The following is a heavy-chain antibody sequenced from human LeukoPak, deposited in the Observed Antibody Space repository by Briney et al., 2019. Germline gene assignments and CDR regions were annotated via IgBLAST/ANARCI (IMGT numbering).Heavy chain of an antibody. CDR2: IYTGGST. V-gene: IGHV4-4*07. CDR1: GGSISNYY. D-gene: IGHD3-9*01. J-gene: IGHJ2*01. CDR3: ARGRRYDILTGYEEDWYLDL. Sequence: PSETLSLTCTVSGGSISNYYGNWIRQPAGKGLEWIGRIYTGGSTNYNPSLKSRVTISVDTSNNQFSLKLSCVTAADTAVYYCARGRRYDILTGYEEDWYLDLWGRGTLVTVSS.